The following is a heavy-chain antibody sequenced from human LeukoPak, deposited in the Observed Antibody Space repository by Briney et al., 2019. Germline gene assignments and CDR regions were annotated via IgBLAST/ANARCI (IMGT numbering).Heavy chain of an antibody. J-gene: IGHJ4*02. D-gene: IGHD2-8*02. CDR1: GYTFIAYY. CDR3: ARGTGNYCFDY. CDR2: INPNSGDT. V-gene: IGHV1-2*02. Sequence: ASVKVSCKTSGYTFIAYYMHWVRQAPGQGLEWMGWINPNSGDTNYAHKFQGRVTTTRDTSISTAYMELSRLRSDDTAVYYCARGTGNYCFDYWGQGTLVTVSS.